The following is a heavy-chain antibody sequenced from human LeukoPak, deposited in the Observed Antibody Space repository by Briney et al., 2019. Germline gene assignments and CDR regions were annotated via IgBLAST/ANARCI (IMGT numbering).Heavy chain of an antibody. J-gene: IGHJ4*02. CDR2: INHSGST. Sequence: SETLSLTCAVYGGSFSGYYWSWIRQPPGKGLEWIGEINHSGSTNYNPSLKSRVTISVDTSKNQFSLKLSSVTAADTAVYHCARGLYLNYYYFDYWGQGTLVTVSS. V-gene: IGHV4-34*01. D-gene: IGHD1-7*01. CDR3: ARGLYLNYYYFDY. CDR1: GGSFSGYY.